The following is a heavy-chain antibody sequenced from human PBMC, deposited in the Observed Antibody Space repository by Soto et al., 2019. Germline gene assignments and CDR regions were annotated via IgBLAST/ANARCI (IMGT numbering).Heavy chain of an antibody. CDR1: GFTFSSYG. Sequence: GGSLRLSCAASGFTFSSYGMHWVRQAPGKGLEWVAVIWYDGSNKYYANSGKVRFPIARDKSKNTLYLQMNSLRAEDTAVYYCARDPTVVTRYYYYGMDVWGQGTTVTVSS. CDR2: IWYDGSNK. J-gene: IGHJ6*02. D-gene: IGHD4-17*01. V-gene: IGHV3-33*01. CDR3: ARDPTVVTRYYYYGMDV.